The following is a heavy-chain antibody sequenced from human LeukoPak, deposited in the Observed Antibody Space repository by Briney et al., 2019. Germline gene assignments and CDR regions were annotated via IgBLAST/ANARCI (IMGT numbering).Heavy chain of an antibody. Sequence: GTSVKVSYTPTEYSFTAYYIFWMRQAPGLRLKCMGWINLYNDATKYAHRFQSRVTMTRDTSISTAYMELSRLRSDDTATYYCASWAGGNEPVASFDYWGQGTLVTASS. CDR1: EYSFTAYY. D-gene: IGHD1-14*01. CDR2: INLYNDAT. V-gene: IGHV1-2*07. CDR3: ASWAGGNEPVASFDY. J-gene: IGHJ4*02.